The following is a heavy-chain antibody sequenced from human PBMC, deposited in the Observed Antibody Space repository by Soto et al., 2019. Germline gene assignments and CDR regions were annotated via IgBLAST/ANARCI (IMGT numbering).Heavy chain of an antibody. CDR1: CASISSGGYY. Sequence: HVQLQESGPGLVKPSQTLSLTCNVSCASISSGGYYWSWIRQHPGKGLEWIGFIYYSGTTYSTPSLKCRGTIATDTSRTFLSLRLSSVTAADTAVYYCARARSGSSWSVGMDAWGHGTTVTVSS. CDR2: IYYSGTT. CDR3: ARARSGSSWSVGMDA. J-gene: IGHJ6*02. V-gene: IGHV4-31*03. D-gene: IGHD6-13*01.